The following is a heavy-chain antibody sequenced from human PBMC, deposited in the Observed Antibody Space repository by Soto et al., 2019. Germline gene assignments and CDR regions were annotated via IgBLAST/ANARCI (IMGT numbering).Heavy chain of an antibody. CDR1: GYTFTRYG. CDR3: AREQETYGSSTSCYGDYMEL. V-gene: IGHV1-18*01. Sequence: ASVKVSCKASGYTFTRYGISWVRQAPGQGLEWMGWISAYNGNTNYAQKLQGRVTMTTDTSTSTAYMELRSLRSDDTAVYYCAREQETYGSSTSCYGDYMELWGKGTMVTV. J-gene: IGHJ6*03. D-gene: IGHD2-2*01. CDR2: ISAYNGNT.